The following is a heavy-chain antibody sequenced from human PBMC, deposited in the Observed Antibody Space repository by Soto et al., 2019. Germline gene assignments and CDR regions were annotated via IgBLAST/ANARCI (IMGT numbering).Heavy chain of an antibody. J-gene: IGHJ6*02. CDR3: ARGQKVDESSCNNYGMDF. CDR2: INHSGST. Sequence: SETLSLTCAVYGGSFSGYYWSWIRQPPGKGLEWIGEINHSGSTNYNPSLKSRVTISVDTSKNQFSLKLSSVTAADTAVYYCARGQKVDESSCNNYGMDFGGQGTTVTVSS. V-gene: IGHV4-34*01. CDR1: GGSFSGYY. D-gene: IGHD6-13*01.